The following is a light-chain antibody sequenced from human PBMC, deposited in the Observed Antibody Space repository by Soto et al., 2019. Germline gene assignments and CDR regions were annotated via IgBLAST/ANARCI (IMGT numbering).Light chain of an antibody. V-gene: IGKV3-15*01. CDR1: QGVGSN. CDR2: GAS. J-gene: IGKJ2*01. Sequence: EIVMTQSPANLSVSPGERATLTLSCRASQGVGSNLAWYQQKPGQAPRLLIYGASTRATGIPARFSGSGSGTEFTLTISSLQSEDFAVYYCQQYNNWPYTFGQGTKVEIK. CDR3: QQYNNWPYT.